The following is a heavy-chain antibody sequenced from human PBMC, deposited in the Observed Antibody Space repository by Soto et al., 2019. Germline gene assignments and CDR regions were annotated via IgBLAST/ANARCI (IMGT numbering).Heavy chain of an antibody. Sequence: SVKVSCKAPGDTLSHYGVSWVRQVPGKGLEWMGGTTAILGTRDYAQKFQGRMTITSDESTTTSYMELNSLTSDDTAVYYCAAGDSSDTGDHWGQGTLVTVSS. D-gene: IGHD5-18*01. CDR3: AAGDSSDTGDH. J-gene: IGHJ4*02. CDR2: TTAILGTR. V-gene: IGHV1-69*13. CDR1: GDTLSHYG.